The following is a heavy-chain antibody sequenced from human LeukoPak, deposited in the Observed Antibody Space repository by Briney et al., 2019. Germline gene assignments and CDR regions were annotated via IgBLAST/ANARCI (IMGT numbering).Heavy chain of an antibody. CDR3: TGYSSGWSSGGGY. CDR1: GGSISSLTYY. J-gene: IGHJ4*02. Sequence: SETLSLTCTVSGGSISSLTYYWGWIRQPPGKGLEWIASIHYSGTTYYSPSLKSRVAISVDRSSNQFSLRLSSVTAADTAVYFCTGYSSGWSSGGGYWGQGTLVTVSS. CDR2: IHYSGTT. V-gene: IGHV4-39*01. D-gene: IGHD6-19*01.